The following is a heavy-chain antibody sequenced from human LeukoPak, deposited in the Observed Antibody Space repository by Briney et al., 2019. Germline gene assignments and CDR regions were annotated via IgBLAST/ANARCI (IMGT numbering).Heavy chain of an antibody. Sequence: PGGSLRLSCAASGFTFSAYSMNWVRQAPGRGLEWVSSISSSSRSIYNADSVKGRFTISRDNAKRSLYLQMYSLRAEDTAVYYCARGYYYGMDVWGQGTTVTVSS. J-gene: IGHJ6*02. CDR2: ISSSSRSI. CDR3: ARGYYYGMDV. CDR1: GFTFSAYS. V-gene: IGHV3-21*01.